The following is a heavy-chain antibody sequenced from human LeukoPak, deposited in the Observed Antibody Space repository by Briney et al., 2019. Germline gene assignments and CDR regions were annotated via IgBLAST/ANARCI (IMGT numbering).Heavy chain of an antibody. V-gene: IGHV3-30*02. J-gene: IGHJ5*02. CDR1: GFTFSSYG. CDR3: AKIAGAGTEEWFDP. D-gene: IGHD6-19*01. Sequence: GGSLRLSCAASGFTFSSYGMHWVRQAPGKGLEWVAFIRYDGSNKYYADSVKGRFTISRDNSKNTLYLQMNSLRAEDTAVYYCAKIAGAGTEEWFDPWGQGTLVTVSS. CDR2: IRYDGSNK.